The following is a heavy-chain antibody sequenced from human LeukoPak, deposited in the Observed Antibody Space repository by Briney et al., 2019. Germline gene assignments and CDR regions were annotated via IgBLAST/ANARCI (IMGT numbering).Heavy chain of an antibody. CDR2: ISSSSSYI. J-gene: IGHJ4*02. Sequence: GGSLRLSCAASGLTLRRYPMSWVRQAPGRGLEGVSSISSSSSYIYYADSVKGRFTISRDNAKNSLYLQMNSLRAEDTALYYCAREYTAMVTAYFDYWGQGTLVTVSS. CDR1: GLTLRRYP. D-gene: IGHD5-18*01. V-gene: IGHV3-21*04. CDR3: AREYTAMVTAYFDY.